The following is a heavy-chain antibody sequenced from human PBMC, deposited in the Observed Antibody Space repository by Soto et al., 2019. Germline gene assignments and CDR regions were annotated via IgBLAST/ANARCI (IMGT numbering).Heavy chain of an antibody. J-gene: IGHJ1*01. CDR1: GYTLTSYY. CDR3: ARVFGRIAAAGADLQH. V-gene: IGHV1-46*01. D-gene: IGHD6-13*01. CDR2: INPSGGST. Sequence: QVQLVQSGAEVKKPGASVKVSCKASGYTLTSYYMHWVRQAPGQGLEWMGIINPSGGSTSYAQKFQGRVTMTRDTSTSTVYRELSSLRSEDTAVYYCARVFGRIAAAGADLQHWGQGTLVTVSS.